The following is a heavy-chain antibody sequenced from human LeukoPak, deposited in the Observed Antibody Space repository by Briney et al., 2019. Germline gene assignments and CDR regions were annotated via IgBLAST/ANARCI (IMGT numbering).Heavy chain of an antibody. CDR2: IYYSGST. V-gene: IGHV4-30-4*08. D-gene: IGHD2-15*01. CDR1: GGSISSGDYY. Sequence: SQTLSLTCTVSGGSISSGDYYWSWIRQPPEKGLESIGYIYYSGSTYHNPSLKSRVTISVDTSKNQFSLKLSSVTAADTAVYYCARVGSAMDVWGKGTTVTVSS. CDR3: ARVGSAMDV. J-gene: IGHJ6*04.